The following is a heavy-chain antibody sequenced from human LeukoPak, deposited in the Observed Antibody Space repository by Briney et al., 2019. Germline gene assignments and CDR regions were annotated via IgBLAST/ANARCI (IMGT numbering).Heavy chain of an antibody. Sequence: SQTLSLTCAISGDSVSSNSATWNWIRQSPSRGLEWLGGTYYRSKWHNDYAVSVKSRITFTPDTSKNQFSLQLNSVITEDTAVYYCVRVIATTGYFDYWGQGTLVTVSS. CDR3: VRVIATTGYFDY. CDR2: TYYRSKWHN. V-gene: IGHV6-1*01. D-gene: IGHD6-13*01. J-gene: IGHJ4*02. CDR1: GDSVSSNSAT.